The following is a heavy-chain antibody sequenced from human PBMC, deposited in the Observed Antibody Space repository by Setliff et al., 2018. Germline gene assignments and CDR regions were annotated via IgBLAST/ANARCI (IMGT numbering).Heavy chain of an antibody. J-gene: IGHJ4*02. CDR1: GDSFSNYA. CDR3: VTAQGAEHFDY. Sequence: ASVKVSCKASGDSFSNYAISWVRQATGQGLEWMGWMHPNSGNTGYAQKFQGRVTMTSNTAINTAYMELMRLTSEDTAVYYCVTAQGAEHFDYWGQGSLVTVSS. CDR2: MHPNSGNT. D-gene: IGHD3-16*01. V-gene: IGHV1-8*01.